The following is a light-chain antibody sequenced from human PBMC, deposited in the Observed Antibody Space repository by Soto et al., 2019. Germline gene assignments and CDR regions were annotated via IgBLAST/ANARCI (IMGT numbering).Light chain of an antibody. CDR2: GNT. CDR1: GSNIGAGYD. J-gene: IGLJ1*01. CDR3: QSYDSSLSASYV. Sequence: QSVLTQPPSVSGAPGQRVTITCSGSGSNIGAGYDVHWCQHLPGKAPKLLIYGNTNRPSGVPDRFSGSKSGTSASLAITGLQAEDEADYYCQSYDSSLSASYVFGGGTKSPS. V-gene: IGLV1-40*01.